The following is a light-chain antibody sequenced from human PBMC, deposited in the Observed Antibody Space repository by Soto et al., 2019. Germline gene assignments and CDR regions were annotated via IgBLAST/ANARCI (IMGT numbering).Light chain of an antibody. Sequence: DIQLTQSPSFLSASVGDRVTITCRASQGISSYLAWYQQKPGKAPKLLIYAASTLQSGVPSRFSGSGSGTEFTNTTSILQPEDVATYDCQQLNHLFTFGPGTKVDIK. J-gene: IGKJ3*01. V-gene: IGKV1-9*01. CDR3: QQLNHLFT. CDR1: QGISSY. CDR2: AAS.